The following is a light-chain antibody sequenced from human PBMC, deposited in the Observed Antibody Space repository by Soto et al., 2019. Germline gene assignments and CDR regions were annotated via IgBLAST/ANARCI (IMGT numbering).Light chain of an antibody. J-gene: IGLJ1*01. V-gene: IGLV2-11*01. Sequence: QSALTQPRSVSGSPGQSVTISCTGTSSDVGGYNYVSWYQQHPGKAPKLMIYDVNKRPSGVPDRFSGSKSGNTASLTISGLQAEDEADYYCCSYAGSYTYVFETGTKLTVL. CDR3: CSYAGSYTYV. CDR2: DVN. CDR1: SSDVGGYNY.